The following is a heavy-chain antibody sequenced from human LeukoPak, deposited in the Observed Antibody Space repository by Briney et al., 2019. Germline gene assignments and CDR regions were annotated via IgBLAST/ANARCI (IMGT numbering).Heavy chain of an antibody. D-gene: IGHD1-26*01. Sequence: PGGSPRLSCAASGFTFSSYAMSWVRQAPGKGLEWVLAISGSGGSTYYADSEKGRFTISRDNSKYTLYLQMNSLRAEDTAVYYCAKYTTSYYYGMDVWGQGTTVTVSS. J-gene: IGHJ6*02. V-gene: IGHV3-23*01. CDR1: GFTFSSYA. CDR2: ISGSGGST. CDR3: AKYTTSYYYGMDV.